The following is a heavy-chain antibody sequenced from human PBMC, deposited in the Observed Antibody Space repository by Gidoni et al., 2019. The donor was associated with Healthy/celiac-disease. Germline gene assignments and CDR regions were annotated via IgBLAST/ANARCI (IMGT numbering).Heavy chain of an antibody. V-gene: IGHV3-7*01. CDR1: GFTFSSYC. Sequence: VQLVESGGGLVQPGGSLRLSCAAPGFTFSSYCMSWFRQAPGKGLEWVANIKQDGSEKYYVDTVKGRFTITRDNAKNSLYLQMNSLRAEDTAVYYCATRSYSSGWYGADQFDYWGQGTLVTVSS. CDR2: IKQDGSEK. D-gene: IGHD6-19*01. CDR3: ATRSYSSGWYGADQFDY. J-gene: IGHJ4*02.